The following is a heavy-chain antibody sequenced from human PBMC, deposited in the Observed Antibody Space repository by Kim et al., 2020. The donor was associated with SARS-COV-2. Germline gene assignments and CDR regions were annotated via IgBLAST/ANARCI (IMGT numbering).Heavy chain of an antibody. V-gene: IGHV3-11*01. CDR3: ARDLESSSLPGWFDP. CDR1: GFTFSDYY. CDR2: ISSSGSTI. D-gene: IGHD6-13*01. Sequence: GGSLRLSCAASGFTFSDYYMSWIRQAPGKGLEWVSYISSSGSTIYYADSVKGRFTISRDNAKNSLYLQMNSLRAEDTAVYYCARDLESSSLPGWFDPWGQGSLVTVSS. J-gene: IGHJ5*02.